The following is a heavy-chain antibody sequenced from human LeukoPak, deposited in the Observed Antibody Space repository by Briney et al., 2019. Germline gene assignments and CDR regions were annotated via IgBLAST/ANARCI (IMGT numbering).Heavy chain of an antibody. V-gene: IGHV3-30*02. D-gene: IGHD6-13*01. CDR3: AKDRSDSSSWYCVDV. J-gene: IGHJ6*02. CDR1: GFTFSSYG. Sequence: GGSLRLSCAASGFTFSSYGMHWVRQAPGKGLEWVAFIRYDGSNKYYADSVKGRFTISRDNSKNTLYLQINSLRAEDTAVYYCAKDRSDSSSWYCVDVWGQGTTVTVSS. CDR2: IRYDGSNK.